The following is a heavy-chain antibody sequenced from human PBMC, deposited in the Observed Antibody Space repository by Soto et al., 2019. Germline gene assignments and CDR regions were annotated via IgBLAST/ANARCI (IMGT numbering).Heavy chain of an antibody. J-gene: IGHJ5*02. D-gene: IGHD3-10*01. CDR1: GFTFKNFA. V-gene: IGHV3-23*01. CDR3: AKDAVAYNGEGAGFDL. Sequence: EVQLLESGGGLVQPGGSLRLSCVASGFTFKNFAVSWVRQAPGKGMEWVAAIGGSGSSANYADSVKGRFTVSRDDSKSTMYLQMSGLRVDDTALYYCAKDAVAYNGEGAGFDLWGQGNLVTVSS. CDR2: IGGSGSSA.